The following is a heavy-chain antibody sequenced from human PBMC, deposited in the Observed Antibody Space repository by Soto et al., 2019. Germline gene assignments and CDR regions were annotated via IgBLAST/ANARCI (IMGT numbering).Heavy chain of an antibody. J-gene: IGHJ6*02. CDR1: GPSIRGYY. Sequence: SETLSLTCTVSGPSIRGYYWSWLRKPQGKGLEWIGYMYNTGSTVYNPSFKSRVTISVDTSKNQFSLKLNSVTAADTAVYYCARDLWGYCGTDCYPLDVWGQGTTVTVS. D-gene: IGHD2-21*02. CDR3: ARDLWGYCGTDCYPLDV. CDR2: MYNTGST. V-gene: IGHV4-59*01.